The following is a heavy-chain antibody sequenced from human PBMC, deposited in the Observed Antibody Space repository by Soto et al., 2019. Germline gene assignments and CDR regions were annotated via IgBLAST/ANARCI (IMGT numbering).Heavy chain of an antibody. CDR2: IDPSDSYT. J-gene: IGHJ3*02. CDR3: ARHCYDSSSAGVFDI. CDR1: GSSFTSYW. V-gene: IGHV5-10-1*01. Sequence: GESLKISCKGSGSSFTSYWISWVRQMPGKGLEWMGRIDPSDSYTNYSPSFQGHVTISADKSISTAYLQWSSLKASDTAMYYCARHCYDSSSAGVFDIWGQGTMVTVSS. D-gene: IGHD3-22*01.